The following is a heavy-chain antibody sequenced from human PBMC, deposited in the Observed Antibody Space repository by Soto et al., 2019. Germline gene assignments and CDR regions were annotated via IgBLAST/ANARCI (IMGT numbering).Heavy chain of an antibody. V-gene: IGHV3-33*01. CDR2: IWYDGSNK. CDR1: GFTFSSYG. D-gene: IGHD2-15*01. CDR3: AREGFYCSGGSCFPHFDC. Sequence: QVQLVESGGGVVQPGRSLRLSCAASGFTFSSYGMHWVRQAPGKGLEWVAVIWYDGSNKYYADSVKGRFTISRDNSKNSRYLEMNSLRAEDTAVYYCAREGFYCSGGSCFPHFDCWGEGTLVTVSS. J-gene: IGHJ4*02.